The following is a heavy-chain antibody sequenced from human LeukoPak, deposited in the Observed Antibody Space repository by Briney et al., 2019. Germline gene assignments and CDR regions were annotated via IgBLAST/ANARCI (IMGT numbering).Heavy chain of an antibody. J-gene: IGHJ5*02. D-gene: IGHD2-2*02. V-gene: IGHV4-30-4*08. CDR2: IYYSGST. Sequence: SQTLSLTCTVSGGSISSGDYYWSWIRQPPGKGLEWIGYIYYSGSTYYNPSLKSRVTISVDTSKNQFSLKLSSVTAADTAAYYCARESIVVVPAAIRGGPSYNWFDPWGQGTLVTVSS. CDR1: GGSISSGDYY. CDR3: ARESIVVVPAAIRGGPSYNWFDP.